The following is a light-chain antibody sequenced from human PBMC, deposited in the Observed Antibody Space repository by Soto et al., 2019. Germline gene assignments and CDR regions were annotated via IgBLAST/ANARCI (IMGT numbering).Light chain of an antibody. CDR3: QQTFSSLFT. J-gene: IGKJ3*01. CDR1: QTIGRY. V-gene: IGKV1-39*01. Sequence: DIQMTQSPSTLSASVGDRVTITCRASQTIGRYLSWYQQKLGTAPKLLIYGVSSLQAGVPSRFSGSGSGTDFTLTISSLQPEDFATYYCQQTFSSLFTFGPGTRVDLK. CDR2: GVS.